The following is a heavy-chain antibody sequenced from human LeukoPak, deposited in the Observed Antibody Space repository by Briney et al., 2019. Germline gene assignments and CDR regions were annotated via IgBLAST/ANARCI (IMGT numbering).Heavy chain of an antibody. CDR2: MNPNSGNA. CDR3: ARGFGYSYGKSDY. J-gene: IGHJ4*02. Sequence: ASVKVSCKASGYAFTSYDINWVRQATGQGLEWMGWMNPNSGNAGYAQKFQGRVTMTRNTSISTAYMELSSLRSEDTAVYYCARGFGYSYGKSDYWGQGTLVTVSS. D-gene: IGHD5-18*01. V-gene: IGHV1-8*01. CDR1: GYAFTSYD.